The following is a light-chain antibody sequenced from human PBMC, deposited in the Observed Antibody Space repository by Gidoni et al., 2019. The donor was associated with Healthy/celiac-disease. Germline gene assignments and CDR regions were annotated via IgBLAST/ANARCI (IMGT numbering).Light chain of an antibody. J-gene: IGKJ1*01. Sequence: EIVMTQSPATLSVSPGERATLSGRASHSVSTNLAWYQQKPGQAPRLLIYGASTRATVIPARFSGSGSGTDFTLIMRILQSEDFAVYYCQQYNNWWTFGQGTKVEIK. V-gene: IGKV3-15*01. CDR1: HSVSTN. CDR3: QQYNNWWT. CDR2: GAS.